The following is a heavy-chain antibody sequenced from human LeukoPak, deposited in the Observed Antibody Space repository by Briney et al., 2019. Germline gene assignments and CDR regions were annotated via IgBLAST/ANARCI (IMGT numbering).Heavy chain of an antibody. V-gene: IGHV3-43*02. D-gene: IGHD1-26*01. CDR2: ISGDGAGT. CDR3: AKAGMGATLYYGMDV. Sequence: VGYVRLSCATAGLTFDDYGMPWVRQDPWKSLEWVSLISGDGAGTYYADSVKGRFTISRDNSKNSLYLQMNSLRTEDTALYYCAKAGMGATLYYGMDVWGQGTTVTVSS. J-gene: IGHJ6*02. CDR1: GLTFDDYG.